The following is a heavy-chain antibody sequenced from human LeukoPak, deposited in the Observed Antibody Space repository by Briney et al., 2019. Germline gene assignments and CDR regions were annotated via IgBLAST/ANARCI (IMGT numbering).Heavy chain of an antibody. V-gene: IGHV1-2*02. CDR2: INPNSGGT. D-gene: IGHD2-2*01. CDR3: ARAEDIVVVPAALEFDR. J-gene: IGHJ5*02. CDR1: GYTFTGYY. Sequence: ASVKVSCKASGYTFTGYYMHWVRQAPGQGLEWMGWINPNSGGTNYAQKFQGRVTMTRDTSISTAYMELSRLISDDTAVYYCARAEDIVVVPAALEFDRCGQGTLVTVSS.